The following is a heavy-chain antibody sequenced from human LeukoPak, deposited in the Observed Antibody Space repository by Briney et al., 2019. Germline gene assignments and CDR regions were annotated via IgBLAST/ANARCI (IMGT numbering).Heavy chain of an antibody. J-gene: IGHJ4*02. V-gene: IGHV4-4*07. CDR1: GGSISSYC. Sequence: SETLSLTCTVSGGSISSYCWSWIRQPAGKGLEWIGRIYSSGSTNYNPSLKNRVTMSVDTSKNQFSLKLSSVTAADTAVYYCARVSVSGTYDYWGQGTLVTVSS. CDR3: ARVSVSGTYDY. CDR2: IYSSGST. D-gene: IGHD5/OR15-5a*01.